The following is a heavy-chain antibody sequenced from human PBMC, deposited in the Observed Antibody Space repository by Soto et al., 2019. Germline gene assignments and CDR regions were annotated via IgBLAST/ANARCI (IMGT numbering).Heavy chain of an antibody. Sequence: QVRLQESGPGLVKPSETLSLTCTVSGASISNYYWSWIRQPAGKGLECLGRIYASGTTTYNPSLRSRVTMSVDTSKSHFSLNLNSVTAADTAVYYCARESRSELGTVEYWGQVTLVTVSS. CDR1: GASISNYY. J-gene: IGHJ4*02. D-gene: IGHD1-1*01. CDR2: IYASGTT. CDR3: ARESRSELGTVEY. V-gene: IGHV4-4*07.